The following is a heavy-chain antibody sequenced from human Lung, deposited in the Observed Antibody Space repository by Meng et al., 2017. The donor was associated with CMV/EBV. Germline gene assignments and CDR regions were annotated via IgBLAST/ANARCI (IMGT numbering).Heavy chain of an antibody. CDR1: GFTFSSYW. D-gene: IGHD3-3*01. Sequence: GESLKISCAASGFTFSSYWMHWVRQASGKGPVWVSRIDSEGRTTSYADSVKGRFTISRDNAKNTLYLQMNSLRPEDTALYYCAREGTGYDFWRGYRNDALNLWGQGTMVTVSS. CDR2: IDSEGRTT. CDR3: AREGTGYDFWRGYRNDALNL. J-gene: IGHJ3*01. V-gene: IGHV3-74*01.